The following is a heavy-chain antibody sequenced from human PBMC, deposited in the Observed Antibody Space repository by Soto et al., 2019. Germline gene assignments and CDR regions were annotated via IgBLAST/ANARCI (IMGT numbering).Heavy chain of an antibody. CDR1: GFSLSASGVG. V-gene: IGHV2-5*02. CDR3: AHSSPDGSFEV. D-gene: IGHD3-10*01. Sequence: QITMRESGPTLVKPTQTLTLTCSFSGFSLSASGVGVGWIRQPPGKALEWLALVFWDDDKFYSPPLQSRLTITKDTSKNQVVLTVTNIDPVETATYDCAHSSPDGSFEVWGQGTMVTVSS. J-gene: IGHJ3*01. CDR2: VFWDDDK.